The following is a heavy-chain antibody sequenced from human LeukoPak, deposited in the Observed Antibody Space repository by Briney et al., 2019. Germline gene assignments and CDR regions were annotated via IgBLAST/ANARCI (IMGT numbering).Heavy chain of an antibody. CDR1: GFTFSSNG. CDR2: ITSSGGNT. Sequence: PGGSLRLSCAASGFTFSSNGMTWVRQAPGKGLEWVSAITSSGGNTYYADSVKGRFTISRDNSKNTLYLQMSSLRAEDTGVYYCGAGVANGYYDYWGQGTLVTVSS. CDR3: GAGVANGYYDY. V-gene: IGHV3-23*01. D-gene: IGHD3-22*01. J-gene: IGHJ4*02.